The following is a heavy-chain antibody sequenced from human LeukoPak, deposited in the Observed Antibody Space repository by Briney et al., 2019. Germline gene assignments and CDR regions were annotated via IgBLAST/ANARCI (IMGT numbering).Heavy chain of an antibody. Sequence: AGGSLRLFGADSGFTFSSYAMSWVRQAAGKGLEWVSSISGSSTRTYYADSVKGRFTVSRDNPKNTLYLQMNSLRAEDTAVYYCAKQRDYYDSSGYYRGYYFDYWGQGTLVTVSS. CDR3: AKQRDYYDSSGYYRGYYFDY. CDR1: GFTFSSYA. D-gene: IGHD3-22*01. J-gene: IGHJ4*02. V-gene: IGHV3-23*01. CDR2: ISGSSTRT.